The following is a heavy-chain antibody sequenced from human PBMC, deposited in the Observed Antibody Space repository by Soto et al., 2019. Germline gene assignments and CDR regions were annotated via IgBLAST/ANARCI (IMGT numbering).Heavy chain of an antibody. CDR1: GFTFSSYA. J-gene: IGHJ3*02. D-gene: IGHD3-16*02. V-gene: IGHV3-23*01. CDR2: ISGSGGST. Sequence: EVQLLESGGGLVQPGGSLRLSCAASGFTFSSYAMSWVRQAPGKGLEWVSAISGSGGSTYYADSVKGRFTISRDNSKNTLYLQMNSLRAEDTAVYYCAKDRSEYDYIWGSYLPNAFDIWGQGTMVTVSS. CDR3: AKDRSEYDYIWGSYLPNAFDI.